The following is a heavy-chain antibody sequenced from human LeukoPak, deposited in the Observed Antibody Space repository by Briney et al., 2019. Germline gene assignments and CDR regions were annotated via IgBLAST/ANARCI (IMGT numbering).Heavy chain of an antibody. Sequence: GGSLRLSCAASGFTFSSYGMHWVRQAPGKGREWVAVISYDGSNKYYADSVKGRFTISRDNSKNTLYLQMNRLRAEDTAVYYCAKDRQWELLLPFDYWGQGTLVTVSS. CDR1: GFTFSSYG. V-gene: IGHV3-30*18. CDR3: AKDRQWELLLPFDY. D-gene: IGHD1-26*01. J-gene: IGHJ4*02. CDR2: ISYDGSNK.